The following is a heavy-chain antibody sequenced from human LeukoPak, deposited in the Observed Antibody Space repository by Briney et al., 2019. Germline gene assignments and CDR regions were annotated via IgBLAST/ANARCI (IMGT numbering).Heavy chain of an antibody. CDR2: IKQDGSEK. Sequence: GGSLRLSCAASGFTFSSYWMSWVRQAPGKGLEWVANIKQDGSEKYYVDAVKGRFTISRDNAKNSLYLQMSSLRAEDTAVYYCARVWGDSGDYFDYWGQGTLVTVSS. CDR3: ARVWGDSGDYFDY. CDR1: GFTFSSYW. V-gene: IGHV3-7*01. D-gene: IGHD2-21*02. J-gene: IGHJ4*02.